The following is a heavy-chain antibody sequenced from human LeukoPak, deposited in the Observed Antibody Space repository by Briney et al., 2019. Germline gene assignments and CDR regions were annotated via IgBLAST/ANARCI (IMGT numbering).Heavy chain of an antibody. CDR3: ARVGYYESSGYYEY. Sequence: EASVKVSCTASGYTLTDYYMHWVRQAPGQGLEWMGRINPNSGGTNYAQKFQGRVTMTRDTSISTVYMELSRLRSDDTAVYYCARVGYYESSGYYEYWGQGTLVTVSS. V-gene: IGHV1-2*06. J-gene: IGHJ4*02. CDR1: GYTLTDYY. D-gene: IGHD3-22*01. CDR2: INPNSGGT.